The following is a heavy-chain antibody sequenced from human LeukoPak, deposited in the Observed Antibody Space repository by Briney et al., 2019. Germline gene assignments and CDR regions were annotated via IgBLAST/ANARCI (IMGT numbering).Heavy chain of an antibody. D-gene: IGHD4-17*01. V-gene: IGHV4-39*07. CDR1: GGSISSSSYY. Sequence: PSETLSLTCTVSGGSISSSSYYWGWIRQPPGKGLEWIGSIYYSGSTYYNPSLKSRVTISVDTSKNQFSLKLSSVTAADTAVYYCARGNYGDYDDACDIWGHGTMVTVSS. CDR3: ARGNYGDYDDACDI. J-gene: IGHJ3*02. CDR2: IYYSGST.